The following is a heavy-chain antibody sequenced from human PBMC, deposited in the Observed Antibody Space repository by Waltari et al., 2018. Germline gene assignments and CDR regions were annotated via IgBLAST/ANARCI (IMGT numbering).Heavy chain of an antibody. J-gene: IGHJ4*02. CDR2: IYHTGNT. CDR1: GLSITSGHY. CDR3: TRDAGSDHN. D-gene: IGHD6-6*01. Sequence: QVQLQESGPGLVKPSETLSLTCTVSGLSITSGHYWGWIRQPPGKGLEWIGNIYHTGNTDYNPSLESRVTMSVDTSKNQFSLDLTSVTAADTAVYYGTRDAGSDHNWGQGTLVTVSS. V-gene: IGHV4-38-2*02.